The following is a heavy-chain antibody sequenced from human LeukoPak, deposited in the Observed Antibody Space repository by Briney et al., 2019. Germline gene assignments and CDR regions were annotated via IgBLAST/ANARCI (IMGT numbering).Heavy chain of an antibody. Sequence: ASVKVSCKASGYTFSIYGFSWVRQAPGQGLEWMGWISAYNGNTNYAQKLQGRVTMTTDTSTSTAYMELRSLRSDDTAVYYCARQKLLWFGELLEPNWFDPWGQGTLVTVSS. J-gene: IGHJ5*02. V-gene: IGHV1-18*01. CDR3: ARQKLLWFGELLEPNWFDP. CDR1: GYTFSIYG. CDR2: ISAYNGNT. D-gene: IGHD3-10*01.